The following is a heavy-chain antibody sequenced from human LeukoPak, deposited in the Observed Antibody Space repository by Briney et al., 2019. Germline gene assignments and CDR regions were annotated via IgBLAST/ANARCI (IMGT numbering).Heavy chain of an antibody. D-gene: IGHD3-10*01. CDR2: ICGSGGRT. CDR3: AKDMGGMVRGVINFDY. Sequence: PGGSLRLSCVASGFTFSDYAMSWVRQAPGKGLELVSGICGSGGRTVYADAVKGRFTISRDNSKNSLYLQMNSLRAEDTALYYCAKDMGGMVRGVINFDYWGQGTLVTVSS. V-gene: IGHV3-23*01. CDR1: GFTFSDYA. J-gene: IGHJ4*02.